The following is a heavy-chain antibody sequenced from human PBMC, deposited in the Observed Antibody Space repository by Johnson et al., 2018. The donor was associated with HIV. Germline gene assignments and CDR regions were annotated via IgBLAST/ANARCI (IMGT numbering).Heavy chain of an antibody. CDR2: IYRGGST. CDR1: GFSVSNPY. J-gene: IGHJ3*01. V-gene: IGHV3-66*01. D-gene: IGHD7-27*01. Sequence: VQLVESGGGLVQPGGSLTLSCGASGFSVSNPYMNWVRQAPGKGLEWVSVIYRGGSTYYAASVRDRFTIPRDNSRNTLYLQMRNLRVDDTGIYYCARDGESQKLPLGDAFDVWGQGTLVTVSS. CDR3: ARDGESQKLPLGDAFDV.